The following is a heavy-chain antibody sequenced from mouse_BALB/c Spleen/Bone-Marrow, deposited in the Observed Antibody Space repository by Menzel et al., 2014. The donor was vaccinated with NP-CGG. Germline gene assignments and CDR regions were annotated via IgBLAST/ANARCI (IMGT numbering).Heavy chain of an antibody. V-gene: IGHV2-2*02. D-gene: IGHD2-2*01. J-gene: IGHJ4*01. Sequence: VKLMESGPGLVQPSQSLSITCTVSGFSLTSYGVHWVRQSPGEGLEWLGVIWSGGSTDYNAAFISRLSISKDNSKSQVFFKMNSLQANDTAIYYCARRLRYYAMDYWGQGTSVTVSS. CDR3: ARRLRYYAMDY. CDR2: IWSGGST. CDR1: GFSLTSYG.